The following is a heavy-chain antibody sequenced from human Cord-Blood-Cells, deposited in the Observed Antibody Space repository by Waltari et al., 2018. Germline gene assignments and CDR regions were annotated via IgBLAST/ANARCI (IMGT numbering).Heavy chain of an antibody. CDR3: ARQWPGYLYFDL. D-gene: IGHD6-19*01. CDR1: GGSISSSSYY. J-gene: IGHJ2*01. Sequence: QLRLQESGPGLVKPSETLSLTCSVSGGSISSSSYYWGGIRQPPGKGREWIGSIYYSGTTYYNPALKGRVTISVDTSKNQFSLKLSSVTSADTAVYYCARQWPGYLYFDLWGRGTLVTVSS. V-gene: IGHV4-39*07. CDR2: IYYSGTT.